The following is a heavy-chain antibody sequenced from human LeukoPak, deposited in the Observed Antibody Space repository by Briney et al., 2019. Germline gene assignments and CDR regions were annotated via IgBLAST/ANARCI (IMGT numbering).Heavy chain of an antibody. J-gene: IGHJ4*02. V-gene: IGHV3-7*01. Sequence: GGSLRLSCAASGFTFSSYWLSWVRQAPGKGLEWVANIKQDGSEKYYVDSVKGRFTISRDNAKNSLYLQMNSLRAEDTAVYYCARAKRWLQLPPLDYWGQGTLVTVSS. CDR2: IKQDGSEK. D-gene: IGHD5-24*01. CDR1: GFTFSSYW. CDR3: ARAKRWLQLPPLDY.